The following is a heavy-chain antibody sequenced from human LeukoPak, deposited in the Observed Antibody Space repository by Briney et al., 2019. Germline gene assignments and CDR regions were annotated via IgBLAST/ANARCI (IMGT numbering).Heavy chain of an antibody. D-gene: IGHD6-13*01. CDR2: ISSSSSTI. CDR3: ASPIAPESPLPDAFDI. Sequence: GGSLRLSCAASGFTFSSYSMNWVRQAPGKGLEWVSYISSSSSTIYYADSVKGRFTISRDNAKNSLYLQMNSLRAEDTAVYYCASPIAPESPLPDAFDIWGQGTMVTVSS. V-gene: IGHV3-48*01. CDR1: GFTFSSYS. J-gene: IGHJ3*02.